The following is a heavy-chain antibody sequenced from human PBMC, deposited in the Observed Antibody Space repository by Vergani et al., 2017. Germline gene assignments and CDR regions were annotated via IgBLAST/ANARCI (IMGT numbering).Heavy chain of an antibody. J-gene: IGHJ4*02. CDR2: ISGSGGST. V-gene: IGHV3-23*01. CDR3: ARLLSYSGGYWFDY. Sequence: EVQLLESGGGLVQPGGSLRLSCAASGFTFSSYAMSWVRQAPGKGLEWVSAISGSGGSTYYADSVKGRFTISRGNSKNTLYLQMNSLRAEDAAVYYCARLLSYSGGYWFDYWGQGTLVTVSS. D-gene: IGHD1-26*01. CDR1: GFTFSSYA.